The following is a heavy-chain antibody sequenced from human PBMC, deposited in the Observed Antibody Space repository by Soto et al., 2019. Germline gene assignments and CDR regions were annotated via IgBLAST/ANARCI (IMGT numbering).Heavy chain of an antibody. CDR1: GYTFTSYY. CDR2: INPSGGST. V-gene: IGHV1-46*01. CDR3: ARDAKSYDILTGYYFERSPARPAPYDAFDI. D-gene: IGHD3-9*01. Sequence: GASVKVSCKASGYTFTSYYMHWVLQAPGQGLEWMGIINPSGGSTSYAQKFQGRVTMTRDTSTSTVYMELSSLRSEDTAVYYCARDAKSYDILTGYYFERSPARPAPYDAFDIWGQGTMVTVSS. J-gene: IGHJ3*02.